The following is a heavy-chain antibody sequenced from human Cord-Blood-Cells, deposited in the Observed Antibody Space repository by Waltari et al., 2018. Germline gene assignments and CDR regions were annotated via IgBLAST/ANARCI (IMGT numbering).Heavy chain of an antibody. D-gene: IGHD3-10*01. CDR1: GYTFTSYY. V-gene: IGHV1-46*01. J-gene: IGHJ4*02. CDR3: ARDRGVRGVILDY. CDR2: INPSGGST. Sequence: QVQLVQSGAEVKKPGASVKVSCKASGYTFTSYYMHWVRQAPGQGLEWMGIINPSGGSTSYAQKFQGRVTMTRDPSTGTVYMELRSLRSEDTAVYYCARDRGVRGVILDYWGQGTLVTVSS.